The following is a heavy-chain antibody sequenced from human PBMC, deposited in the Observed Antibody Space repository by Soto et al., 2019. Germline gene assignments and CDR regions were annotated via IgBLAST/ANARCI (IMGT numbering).Heavy chain of an antibody. D-gene: IGHD6-19*01. Sequence: EVQLLESGGGLVQPGGSLRLSCAASGFTFSSYAMNWVRQAPGKGLEWVSGISVGGGNTYYAYSVKGRFTISRDNSQNTLYRQMSSLRAEDTAVYFCAKRAGGSSGPFDCWGQGPLVTVSS. CDR1: GFTFSSYA. V-gene: IGHV3-23*01. CDR3: AKRAGGSSGPFDC. J-gene: IGHJ4*02. CDR2: ISVGGGNT.